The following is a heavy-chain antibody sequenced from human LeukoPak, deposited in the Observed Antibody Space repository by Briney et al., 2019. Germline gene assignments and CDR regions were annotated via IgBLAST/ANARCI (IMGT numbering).Heavy chain of an antibody. CDR1: GGTFSSYA. D-gene: IGHD3-3*02. J-gene: IGHJ6*02. CDR3: ARGPALSYGMDV. Sequence: SVKVSCKASGGTFSSYAISWVRQAPGQGLEWMGGIIPIFGTADYAQKFQGRVTITADESTSTAYMELSSLRSEDTAVYYCARGPALSYGMDVWGQGTTVTVSS. V-gene: IGHV1-69*13. CDR2: IIPIFGTA.